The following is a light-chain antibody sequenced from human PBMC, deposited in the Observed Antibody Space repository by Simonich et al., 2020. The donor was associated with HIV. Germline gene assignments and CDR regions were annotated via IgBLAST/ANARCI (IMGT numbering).Light chain of an antibody. CDR1: QSLNSN. J-gene: IGKJ4*01. Sequence: EIVMTQSPATLSVSPGERPTLSCRASQSLNSNLAWYQQKPGQTPRLLIYGASTRATGIPARFSGSGSGTEFTLTISSLQSEDFAVYYCQQYNNWPLTFGGGTKVEIK. CDR3: QQYNNWPLT. CDR2: GAS. V-gene: IGKV3-15*01.